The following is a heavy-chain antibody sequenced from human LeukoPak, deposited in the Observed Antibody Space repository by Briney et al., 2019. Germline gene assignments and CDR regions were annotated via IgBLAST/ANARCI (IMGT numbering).Heavy chain of an antibody. CDR3: ARDLGGPFDY. Sequence: GGSLRLSCAASGLTVSSNYMSWVRQAPGKGLEWVSVLYSDGSTYYADSVKGRFTISRDNAKNSLYLQMNSLRAEDTAVYYCARDLGGPFDYWGQGTLVTVSS. CDR1: GLTVSSNY. J-gene: IGHJ4*02. CDR2: LYSDGST. D-gene: IGHD3-16*01. V-gene: IGHV3-66*01.